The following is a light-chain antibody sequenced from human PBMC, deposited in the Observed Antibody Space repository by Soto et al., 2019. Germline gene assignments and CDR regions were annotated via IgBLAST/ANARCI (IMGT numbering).Light chain of an antibody. V-gene: IGKV1-5*03. J-gene: IGKJ2*01. Sequence: DIQMTQSPSTLSASVGDRVTINCRASQSISNWLAWYQQKPGKAPKLLIYKAINLQSGVPSRFSGSGSGTEFSLTISGLQPDDFATYYCQRYNDFQYVFGQGTKL. CDR3: QRYNDFQYV. CDR2: KAI. CDR1: QSISNW.